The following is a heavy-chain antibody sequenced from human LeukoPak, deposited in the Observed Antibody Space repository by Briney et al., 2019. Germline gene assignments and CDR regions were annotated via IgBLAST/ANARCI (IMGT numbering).Heavy chain of an antibody. Sequence: TSVKVSCKASGYTFTSYYMHWVRQAPGQGLEWMGIISPSGGSTSYAQKFQGRVTMTRDTSTSTVYMELSSLRSEDTAVYYCARDIRRVRDDSSGYEVDYWGQGTLVTVSS. J-gene: IGHJ4*02. V-gene: IGHV1-46*01. D-gene: IGHD3-22*01. CDR3: ARDIRRVRDDSSGYEVDY. CDR1: GYTFTSYY. CDR2: ISPSGGST.